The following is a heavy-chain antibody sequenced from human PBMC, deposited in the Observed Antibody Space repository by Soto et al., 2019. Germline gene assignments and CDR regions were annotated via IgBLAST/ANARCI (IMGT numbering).Heavy chain of an antibody. D-gene: IGHD2-21*01. CDR2: IHYSGTT. CDR1: GTSISSYY. V-gene: IGHV4-59*01. CDR3: ARYTSYGIDY. Sequence: SETLSLTCTVSGTSISSYYWSWIRQPPGKGLEWIANIHYSGTTNYNPSLASRVTLSVDTSKNQFSLKMTSVTAADRAMYFCARYTSYGIDYWGRGNMVTVSS. J-gene: IGHJ4*02.